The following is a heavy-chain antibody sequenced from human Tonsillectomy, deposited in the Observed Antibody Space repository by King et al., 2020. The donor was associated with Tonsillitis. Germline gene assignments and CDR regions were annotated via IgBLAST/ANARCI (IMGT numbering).Heavy chain of an antibody. CDR1: GFTFSNAW. D-gene: IGHD1-26*01. CDR3: TTGGWVRLLDP. CDR2: IKSKTDGGTT. V-gene: IGHV3-15*01. J-gene: IGHJ5*02. Sequence: VQLVESGGGLVKPGGSLRLSCAASGFTFSNAWMSWVRQAPGKGLEWVGHIKSKTDGGTTDYAAPVKGRFTISRDDSKNTLYLQLNSLKTEDTAVYYCTTGGWVRLLDPWGQGTLVTVSS.